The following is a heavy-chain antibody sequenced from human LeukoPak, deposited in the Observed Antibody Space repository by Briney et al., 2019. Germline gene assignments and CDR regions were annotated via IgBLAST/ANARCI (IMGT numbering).Heavy chain of an antibody. J-gene: IGHJ6*02. D-gene: IGHD6-19*01. V-gene: IGHV1-3*01. CDR2: LNAANGNS. Sequence: GASVKVSCKASGYTFISYTLHWVRQAPGQRLEWMGRLNAANGNSQYSQKFQDRVTITSDSSANTAYMEFSSLRSEDSAVYYCARDGKHIAVPGVRYPMDVWGQGTTVTVS. CDR3: ARDGKHIAVPGVRYPMDV. CDR1: GYTFISYT.